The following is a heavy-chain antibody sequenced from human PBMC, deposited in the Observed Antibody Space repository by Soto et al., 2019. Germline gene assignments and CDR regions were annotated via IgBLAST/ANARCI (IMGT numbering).Heavy chain of an antibody. CDR3: ARWNGATGAFDI. Sequence: QVQLVESGGGVVQPGRSLRLSCAASGFTFSSYAMHWVRQAPGKGLEWVAVISYDGSNKYYADSVKGRFTISRDNSNITLYLQMTSLRAEGTAVYYCARWNGATGAFDIWGQGTMVTVSS. D-gene: IGHD1-26*01. J-gene: IGHJ3*02. CDR2: ISYDGSNK. V-gene: IGHV3-30-3*01. CDR1: GFTFSSYA.